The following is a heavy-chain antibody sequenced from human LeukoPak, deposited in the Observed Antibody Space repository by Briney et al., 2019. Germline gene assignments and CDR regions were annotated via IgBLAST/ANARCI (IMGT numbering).Heavy chain of an antibody. CDR2: ISGSGGST. D-gene: IGHD3-10*01. CDR1: GFTFSTYA. J-gene: IGHJ6*02. Sequence: HPGGSLRLSCAASGFTFSTYAMSWVRLAPGKGLEWVSGISGSGGSTYYADSVKGRFTSSRDNSNSTLYVQMNSLRVEDTAVYYCAKSGGLSGSGRLAMDVWGQGTTVTVSS. CDR3: AKSGGLSGSGRLAMDV. V-gene: IGHV3-23*01.